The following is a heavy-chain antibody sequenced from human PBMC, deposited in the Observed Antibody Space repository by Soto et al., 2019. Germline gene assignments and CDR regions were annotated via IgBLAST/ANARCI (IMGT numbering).Heavy chain of an antibody. J-gene: IGHJ4*02. CDR2: IWYDGSNK. CDR1: GFTFSSYG. Sequence: QVQLVESGGGVVQPGRSLRLSCAASGFTFSSYGMHWVRQAPGKGLEWVAVIWYDGSNKYYADSVKGRFTISRDNSKNTLYLQMNSLRPEDTAVYYCARDFQQLAVFDYWGQGTLVTVSS. CDR3: ARDFQQLAVFDY. D-gene: IGHD6-6*01. V-gene: IGHV3-33*01.